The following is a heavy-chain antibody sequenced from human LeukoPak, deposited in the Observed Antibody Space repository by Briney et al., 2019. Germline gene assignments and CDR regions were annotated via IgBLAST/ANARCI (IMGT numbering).Heavy chain of an antibody. CDR1: GITFSSYG. J-gene: IGHJ5*02. CDR3: ARDLVGATWWFDP. D-gene: IGHD1-26*01. Sequence: GGSLRLSCAASGITFSSYGMYWVRQAPGKGLEWVAVISHDGNNKYYADSVKGRFTISRDNSKNTLYLQMNSLRAEDTAVYYCARDLVGATWWFDPWGQGTLVTVSS. V-gene: IGHV3-30*03. CDR2: ISHDGNNK.